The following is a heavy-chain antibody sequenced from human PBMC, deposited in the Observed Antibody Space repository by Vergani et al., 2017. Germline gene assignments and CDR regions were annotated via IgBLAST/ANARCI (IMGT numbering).Heavy chain of an antibody. CDR2: ISGSGGST. CDR3: ASIYYGSG. CDR1: GFTFSSYG. V-gene: IGHV3-NL1*01. J-gene: IGHJ4*02. Sequence: QVQLVESGGGVVQPGRSLRLSCAASGFTFSSYGMHWVRQAPGKGLEWVAVISGSGGSTYYADSVKGRFTISRDNSKNTLYLQMNSLRAEDTAVYYCASIYYGSGWGQGTLVTVSS. D-gene: IGHD3-10*01.